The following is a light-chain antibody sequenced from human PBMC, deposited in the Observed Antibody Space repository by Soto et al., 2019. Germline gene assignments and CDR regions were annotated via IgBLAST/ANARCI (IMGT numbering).Light chain of an antibody. V-gene: IGLV2-23*02. CDR1: SSDVGSCNR. Sequence: QSALTQPASVSGSPGQWITISCTGTSSDVGSCNRVSWYQQHPGKAPKLLIYEISQRPSGVSSRFSGSKSGNTASLTISGHPAEDEDDYYCCSDAGRTPSVFGTGTKLTVL. CDR2: EIS. J-gene: IGLJ1*01. CDR3: CSDAGRTPSV.